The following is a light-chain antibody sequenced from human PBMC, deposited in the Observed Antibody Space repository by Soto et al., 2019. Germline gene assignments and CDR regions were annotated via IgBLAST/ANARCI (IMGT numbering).Light chain of an antibody. J-gene: IGKJ2*01. V-gene: IGKV1-39*01. CDR2: AAY. CDR3: QQGHSTPYT. Sequence: DLQMTQSPSSLSASVGDRVTITCRASQNIRNYLNWYQQKPGDAPKLLIYAAYTLQGAVPSRFSGSGSGTDFTLTISSLQPEDFATYHCQQGHSTPYTFGQGTRLEI. CDR1: QNIRNY.